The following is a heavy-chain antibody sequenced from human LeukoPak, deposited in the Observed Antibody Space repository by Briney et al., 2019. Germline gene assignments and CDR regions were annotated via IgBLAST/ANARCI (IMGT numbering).Heavy chain of an antibody. J-gene: IGHJ6*03. CDR3: ARRTRYDFWSGLTYYYYMDV. V-gene: IGHV4-4*09. D-gene: IGHD3-3*01. Sequence: SETLSLTCTVSGGSISSYYWSWIRQPPGKGLEWIGYIYTSGSTNYNPSLKSRVTISVDTSKNQFSLKLSSVTAADTAVYYCARRTRYDFWSGLTYYYYMDVWGKGTTVTVSS. CDR2: IYTSGST. CDR1: GGSISSYY.